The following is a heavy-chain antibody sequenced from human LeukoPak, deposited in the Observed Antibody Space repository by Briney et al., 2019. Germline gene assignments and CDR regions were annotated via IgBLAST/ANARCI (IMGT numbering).Heavy chain of an antibody. J-gene: IGHJ5*02. CDR3: ATVWIYGSGSYYRHDWFDP. CDR2: FDPEDGET. CDR1: GYTLTELS. D-gene: IGHD3-10*01. Sequence: GASVTVSCKVSGYTLTELSMHWVRQAPGKGLEWMGGFDPEDGETIYAQKFQGRVTITEDTSTDTAYMELSSLSSEHTAVYYCATVWIYGSGSYYRHDWFDPWGQGTLVTVSS. V-gene: IGHV1-24*01.